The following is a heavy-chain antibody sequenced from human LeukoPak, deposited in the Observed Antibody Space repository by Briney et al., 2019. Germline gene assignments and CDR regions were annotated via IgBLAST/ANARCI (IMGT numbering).Heavy chain of an antibody. CDR2: ISGSGGNT. CDR1: GFTFSSYA. D-gene: IGHD5-24*01. V-gene: IGHV3-23*01. Sequence: GGSLRLSCAASGFTFSSYAMSWVRQAPGKGLEWVSAISGSGGNTFYADSVKGRFTISRDNSKNTLSLQMNSLRPEDTAICYCVNGPTKDGYHYYFDYWGQGTLVAVSS. CDR3: VNGPTKDGYHYYFDY. J-gene: IGHJ4*02.